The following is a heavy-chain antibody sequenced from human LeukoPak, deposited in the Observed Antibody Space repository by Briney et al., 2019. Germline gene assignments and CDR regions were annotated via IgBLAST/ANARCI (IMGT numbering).Heavy chain of an antibody. V-gene: IGHV1-69*04. CDR1: GGTFSSYA. Sequence: SVKVSCKASGGTFSSYAISWVRQAPGQGLEWMGRVIPILGIANYAQKFQGRVTITADKSTSTAYMELSSLRSEDTAVYYCASHMTTVVTGWFDPWGQGTLVTVSS. CDR2: VIPILGIA. D-gene: IGHD4-17*01. CDR3: ASHMTTVVTGWFDP. J-gene: IGHJ5*02.